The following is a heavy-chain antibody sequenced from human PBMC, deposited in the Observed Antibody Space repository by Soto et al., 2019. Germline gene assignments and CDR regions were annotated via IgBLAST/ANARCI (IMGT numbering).Heavy chain of an antibody. V-gene: IGHV5-51*01. J-gene: IGHJ6*02. CDR2: IYPGDSDT. CDR1: GYSFTSYW. Sequence: GESLKISCEGSGYSFTSYWIGWVRQMPGKGLEWMGIIYPGDSDTRYSPSFQGQVTISADKSISTAYLQWSSLKASDTAMYYCARRHGTQYPISCYYYYGMDVWGQGTTVTVSS. D-gene: IGHD2-2*02. CDR3: ARRHGTQYPISCYYYYGMDV.